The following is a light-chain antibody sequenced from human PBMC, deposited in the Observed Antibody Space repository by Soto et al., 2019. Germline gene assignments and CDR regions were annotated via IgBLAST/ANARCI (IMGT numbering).Light chain of an antibody. CDR2: KAS. J-gene: IGKJ1*01. V-gene: IGKV1-5*03. CDR3: QHYNSYSEA. CDR1: QTISSW. Sequence: DIQMTQSPSTLSGSVGDRVTITCRASQTISSWLAWYQQKPGKAPKLLIYKASTLKSGVPSRFSGSGSGTEFTLTISNLQPDDFATYYCQHYNSYSEAFRQGTKVGIK.